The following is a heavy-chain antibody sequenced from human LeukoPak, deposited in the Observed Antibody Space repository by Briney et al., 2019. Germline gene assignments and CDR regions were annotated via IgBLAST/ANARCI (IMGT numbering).Heavy chain of an antibody. V-gene: IGHV4-4*07. Sequence: SETLSLTCTVSGGSISSYYWSWIRQPAGKGLEWIGRIYTSGSTNYNPSLKSRVTMSVDTSKNQFSLKLSSVTAADTAVYYCARGGNRMVRGAMSGYYYYMDVWGKGTTVTISS. CDR2: IYTSGST. CDR1: GGSISSYY. D-gene: IGHD3-10*01. CDR3: ARGGNRMVRGAMSGYYYYMDV. J-gene: IGHJ6*03.